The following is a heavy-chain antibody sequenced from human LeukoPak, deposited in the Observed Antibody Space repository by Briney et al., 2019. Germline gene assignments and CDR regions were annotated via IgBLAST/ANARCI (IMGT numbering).Heavy chain of an antibody. CDR3: ARIAIELFDP. CDR2: IHYSGST. V-gene: IGHV4-39*02. J-gene: IGHJ5*02. D-gene: IGHD2-21*01. Sequence: SETLSLTCIVSGGSISSTTYYWGWIRQPPGTGLEWIGSIHYSGSTYYNPSLKSRVTISVDTSKNHFSLKLGSVTAAGTAVYYGARIAIELFDPWGQGTLVSVSA. CDR1: GGSISSTTYY.